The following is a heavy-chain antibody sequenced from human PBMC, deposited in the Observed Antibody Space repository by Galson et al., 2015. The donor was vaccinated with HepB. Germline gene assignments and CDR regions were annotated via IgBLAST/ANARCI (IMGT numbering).Heavy chain of an antibody. CDR1: GFAFDTHA. CDR2: ISGYGDST. D-gene: IGHD5-18*01. V-gene: IGHV3-23*01. CDR3: AKGYGLFES. J-gene: IGHJ5*01. Sequence: SLRLSCAASGFAFDTHAMSWVRQAPGRGLEWISGISGYGDSTFYADSVKGRFTVSRDNSNNMLYLQMNSLRAEDAGLYFCAKGYGLFESWGQGILVTVSS.